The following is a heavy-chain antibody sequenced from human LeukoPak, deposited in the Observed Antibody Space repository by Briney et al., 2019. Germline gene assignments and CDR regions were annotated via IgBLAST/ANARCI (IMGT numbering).Heavy chain of an antibody. CDR3: AREGHGSYYPYFDY. CDR2: ISSSSSTI. CDR1: GFTFSSYS. D-gene: IGHD1-26*01. J-gene: IGHJ4*02. V-gene: IGHV3-48*01. Sequence: GGSLRLSCAAPGFTFSSYSMNWVRQAPGKGLEWVSYISSSSSTIYYADSVKGRFTISRDNAKDSLYLQMNSLRAEDTAVYYCAREGHGSYYPYFDYWGQGTLVTVSS.